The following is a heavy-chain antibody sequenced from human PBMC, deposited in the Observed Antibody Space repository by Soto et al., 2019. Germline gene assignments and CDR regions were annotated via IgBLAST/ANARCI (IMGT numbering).Heavy chain of an antibody. J-gene: IGHJ2*01. V-gene: IGHV1-2*02. CDR2: INPNTGGT. CDR1: GYTFTAYY. CDR3: ARDPIPSNWICDL. Sequence: QVQLVQSGAEVKKPGASVKVSCKASGYTFTAYYMHWVRQAPGQGLVWMGSINPNTGGTKFAQKFQGRVTMTRDTSISTAYMELTGPTSDDTAVYYCARDPIPSNWICDLWGRGTPVTVSS.